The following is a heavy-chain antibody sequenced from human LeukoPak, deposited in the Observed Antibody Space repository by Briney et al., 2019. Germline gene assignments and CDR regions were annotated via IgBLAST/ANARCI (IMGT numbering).Heavy chain of an antibody. CDR2: INPNSGGT. Sequence: GASVKVSCKASGYTFTGYYMHWVRQAPGQGLEWMGWINPNSGGTNYAQKFQGRVTMARDTSISTAYMELSRLRSDDTAVYYCARDLVDIVATMDYWGQGTLVTVSS. V-gene: IGHV1-2*02. J-gene: IGHJ4*02. CDR1: GYTFTGYY. D-gene: IGHD5-12*01. CDR3: ARDLVDIVATMDY.